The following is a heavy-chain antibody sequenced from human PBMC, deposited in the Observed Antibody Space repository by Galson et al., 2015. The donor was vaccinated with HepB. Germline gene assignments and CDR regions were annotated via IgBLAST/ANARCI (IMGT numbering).Heavy chain of an antibody. Sequence: SLRLSCAASGFTFSSYPMHWVRQAPGRGLEWVALMSYDGANKFYADSVKGRFTISRDNSKNTLYLQMNSLRGDDTAVYYCAKDRAYYTANFDSWGRGTLVTVSS. CDR2: MSYDGANK. D-gene: IGHD3-3*01. V-gene: IGHV3-30*04. J-gene: IGHJ4*02. CDR3: AKDRAYYTANFDS. CDR1: GFTFSSYP.